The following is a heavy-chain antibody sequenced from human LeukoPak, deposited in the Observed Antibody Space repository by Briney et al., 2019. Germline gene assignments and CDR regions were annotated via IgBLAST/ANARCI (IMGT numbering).Heavy chain of an antibody. J-gene: IGHJ4*02. CDR3: ARGGKSARPDY. Sequence: GGSLRLSCAAPGFSFSSNAMHWVRQAPGKGLEWLAIIWYDGSNEYYADSVKGRFTISRENSKNTLYLQMNGLRAEDTAVYYCARGGKSARPDYWGQGTLVTVSS. CDR1: GFSFSSNA. V-gene: IGHV3-33*01. CDR2: IWYDGSNE. D-gene: IGHD6-6*01.